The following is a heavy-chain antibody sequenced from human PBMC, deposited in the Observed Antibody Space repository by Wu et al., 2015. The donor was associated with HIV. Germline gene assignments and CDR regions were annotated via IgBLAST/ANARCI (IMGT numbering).Heavy chain of an antibody. V-gene: IGHV1-2*02. CDR3: ARDVWRGYSYGPFDY. CDR2: INPNSGGT. D-gene: IGHD5-18*01. J-gene: IGHJ4*02. CDR1: GYTFTGYY. Sequence: QVQLVQSGAEVKKPGASVKVSCKASGYTFTGYYMHWVRQAPGQGLEWMGWINPNSGGTNYAQKFQGRVTMTRDTSISTAYMELSRLRSDDTAVYYCARDVWRGYSYGPFDYWGQGTLVTVSS.